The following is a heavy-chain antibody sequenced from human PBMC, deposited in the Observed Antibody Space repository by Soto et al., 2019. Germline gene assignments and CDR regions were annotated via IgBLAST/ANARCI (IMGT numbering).Heavy chain of an antibody. J-gene: IGHJ3*02. D-gene: IGHD5-12*01. CDR2: IYYSGST. CDR3: ARGIDTVATGGNAFNI. Sequence: PSETLSLTCTVSGGSISSGGYYWSWIRQHPGKGLEWIGYIYYSGSTYYNPSLKSRVTISVDTSKNQFSLKLSSVTAADTAVYYCARGIDTVATGGNAFNIWGQGKMVTVSS. CDR1: GGSISSGGYY. V-gene: IGHV4-31*03.